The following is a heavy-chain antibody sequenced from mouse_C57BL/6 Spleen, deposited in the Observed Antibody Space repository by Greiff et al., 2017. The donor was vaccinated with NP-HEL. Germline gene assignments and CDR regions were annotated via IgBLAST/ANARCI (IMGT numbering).Heavy chain of an antibody. J-gene: IGHJ3*01. CDR1: GFTFSSYA. CDR2: ISDGGSYT. CDR3: ARDGTTVVAPFAY. V-gene: IGHV5-4*01. Sequence: EVKVEESGGGLVKPGGSLKLSCAASGFTFSSYAMSWVRQTPEKRLEWVATISDGGSYTYYPDNVKGRFTISRDNAKNNLYLQMSHLKSEDTAMYYCARDGTTVVAPFAYWGQGTLVTVSA. D-gene: IGHD1-1*01.